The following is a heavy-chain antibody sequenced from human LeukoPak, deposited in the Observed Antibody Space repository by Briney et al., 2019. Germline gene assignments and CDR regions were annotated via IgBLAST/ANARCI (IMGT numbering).Heavy chain of an antibody. CDR2: ISWDGGST. V-gene: IGHV3-43D*03. J-gene: IGHJ4*02. Sequence: PGGSLRLSCAASGFTFSSYEMNWVRQAPGKGLEWVSLISWDGGSTYYADSVKGRFTISRDNSKNSLYLQMNSLRAEDTALYYCAKAGYSSGWYYFDYWGQGTLVTVSS. CDR1: GFTFSSYE. CDR3: AKAGYSSGWYYFDY. D-gene: IGHD6-19*01.